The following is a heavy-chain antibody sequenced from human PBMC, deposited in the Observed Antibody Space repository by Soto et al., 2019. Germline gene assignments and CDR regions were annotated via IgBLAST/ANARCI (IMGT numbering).Heavy chain of an antibody. J-gene: IGHJ6*02. D-gene: IGHD1-26*01. Sequence: QITLKESGPTLVKPTQTLTLTCTFSGFSLTTSGVGVGWIRQPPGKALEWLAFIYWDDDKRYGPSLKTRLTIIKDTSKNQVVLTMTNVDPVDTATYDGTPGRLGSPSGAMDVWGQGTTVTVSS. CDR2: IYWDDDK. CDR3: TPGRLGSPSGAMDV. CDR1: GFSLTTSGVG. V-gene: IGHV2-5*05.